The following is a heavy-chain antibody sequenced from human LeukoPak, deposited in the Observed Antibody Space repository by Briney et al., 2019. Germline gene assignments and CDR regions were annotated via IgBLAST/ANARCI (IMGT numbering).Heavy chain of an antibody. CDR1: GFTVSSNY. CDR3: ARWGRMGSSCRNYFDY. CDR2: IYSGGST. Sequence: PGGSLRLSCAASGFTVSSNYMSWVRQAPGKGLEWVSVIYSGGSTYYADSVKGRFTISRDNSKNTLYLQMNSLRAEDTAVYYCARWGRMGSSCRNYFDYWGQGTLVTVSS. J-gene: IGHJ4*02. D-gene: IGHD2-2*01. V-gene: IGHV3-66*02.